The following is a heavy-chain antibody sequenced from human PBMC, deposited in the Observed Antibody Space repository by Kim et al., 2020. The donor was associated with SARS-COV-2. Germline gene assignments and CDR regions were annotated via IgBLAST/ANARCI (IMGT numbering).Heavy chain of an antibody. V-gene: IGHV3-30*01. Sequence: SEKGRFTISRDNAKNTMYVQLNSLRAEDTAVYFCAGGEGVRNSYISDPDYWGHGTLVTVSS. CDR3: AGGEGVRNSYISDPDY. D-gene: IGHD3-10*01. J-gene: IGHJ4*01.